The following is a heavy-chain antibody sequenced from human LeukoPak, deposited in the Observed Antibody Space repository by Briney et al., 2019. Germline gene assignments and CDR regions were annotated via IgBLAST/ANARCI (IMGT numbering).Heavy chain of an antibody. CDR3: AMGYSGSRRWGDFDY. CDR1: GYTFTSYY. V-gene: IGHV1-46*01. J-gene: IGHJ4*02. CDR2: INPSGGST. Sequence: ASVKVSCKASGYTFTSYYMHWVRQAPGQGLEWMGIINPSGGSTSYAQKFQGRVTMTRDTSTSTVYMELSSLRSEDTAVYYCAMGYSGSRRWGDFDYWGQGTLVTVSS. D-gene: IGHD1-26*01.